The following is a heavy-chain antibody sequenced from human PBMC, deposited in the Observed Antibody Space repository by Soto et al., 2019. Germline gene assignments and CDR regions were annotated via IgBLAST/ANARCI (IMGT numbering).Heavy chain of an antibody. J-gene: IGHJ6*02. V-gene: IGHV5-10-1*01. CDR1: GYSFTSYW. CDR2: IDPSDSYT. CDR3: TKASSDRHHMDV. Sequence: GESLKISCKGSGYSFTSYWISWVRQMPGKGLEWMGRIDPSDSYTNYSPSFQGHVTISADNSKNTLYLQMSSLRAEDTALYYCTKASSDRHHMDVWGQGTTVTVSS.